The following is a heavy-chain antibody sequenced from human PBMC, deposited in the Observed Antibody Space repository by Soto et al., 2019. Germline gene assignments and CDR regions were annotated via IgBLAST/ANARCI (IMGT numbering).Heavy chain of an antibody. V-gene: IGHV1-2*02. CDR1: GYTFTDHY. Sequence: ASVKVSCKTSGYTFTDHYMHWVRQAPGQGLEWMGWINPNSGGTNYAQKFQGRVTMTRDTSISTAYMELSRLRSDDTAMYYCASCTNGACFLYGMGVWGQGTTVTVSS. J-gene: IGHJ6*02. CDR2: INPNSGGT. CDR3: ASCTNGACFLYGMGV. D-gene: IGHD2-8*01.